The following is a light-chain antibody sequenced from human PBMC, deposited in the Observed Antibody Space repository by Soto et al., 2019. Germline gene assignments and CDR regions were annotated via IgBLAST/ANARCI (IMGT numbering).Light chain of an antibody. Sequence: QSALTQPASVSGSPGQSITISCIGTSTDVGSYNFVSWYHKHPNTAPRLIIYDVSNRPSGVSNRFSGSKSDNTASLTISGLQAEDEADYYCSSYTRSSTVLFGGGTKVTVL. CDR1: STDVGSYNF. J-gene: IGLJ2*01. V-gene: IGLV2-14*03. CDR2: DVS. CDR3: SSYTRSSTVL.